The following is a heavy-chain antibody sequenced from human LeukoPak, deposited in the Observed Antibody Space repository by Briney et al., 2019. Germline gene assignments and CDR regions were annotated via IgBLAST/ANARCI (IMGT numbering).Heavy chain of an antibody. Sequence: SETLSFTCTVSGGSISSSSYYWSWIRQPAGKGLEWIGRIYTSGSTNYNPSLKSRVTISVDTSKNQFSLQLSSVTAADTAVYYCARSLSSGYYYFDYWGQGTLVTVSS. D-gene: IGHD3-22*01. CDR2: IYTSGST. CDR3: ARSLSSGYYYFDY. CDR1: GGSISSSSYY. V-gene: IGHV4-61*02. J-gene: IGHJ4*02.